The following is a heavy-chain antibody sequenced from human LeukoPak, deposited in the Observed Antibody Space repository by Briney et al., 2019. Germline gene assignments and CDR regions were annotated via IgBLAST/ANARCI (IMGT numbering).Heavy chain of an antibody. D-gene: IGHD3-3*01. Sequence: GASVKVSCKASGYTFTGYYMHWVRQAPGQGLEWMGWINPNSGGTNYAQKFQGRVTMTRDTSISTAYMELSRLRSDDTAVYYCATEWWGSGYYFDVDYWGQGTLVTVSS. CDR2: INPNSGGT. CDR1: GYTFTGYY. J-gene: IGHJ4*02. V-gene: IGHV1-2*02. CDR3: ATEWWGSGYYFDVDY.